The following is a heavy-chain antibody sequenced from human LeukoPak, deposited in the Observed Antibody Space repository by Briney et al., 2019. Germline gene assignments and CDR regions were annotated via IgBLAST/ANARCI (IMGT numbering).Heavy chain of an antibody. V-gene: IGHV3-30*18. D-gene: IGHD5-12*01. CDR2: ISYDGSNK. Sequence: GRSLRLSCAASGFTFSSYGMRWVRQAPGKGLEWVAVISYDGSNKYYADSVKGRFTISRDNSKNTLYLQMNSLRAEDTAVYYCAKHRQKVATKGPFDYWGQGTLVTVSS. CDR1: GFTFSSYG. CDR3: AKHRQKVATKGPFDY. J-gene: IGHJ4*02.